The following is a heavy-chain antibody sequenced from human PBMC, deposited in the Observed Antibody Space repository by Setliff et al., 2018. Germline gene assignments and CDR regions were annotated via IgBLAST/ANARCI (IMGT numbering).Heavy chain of an antibody. CDR2: VLHTGST. Sequence: SETLSLTCSVSSGSIGSHYWNWMRQPPGKGLEWIGHVLHTGSTKYNPSLRSRVTISVDTSENYFSLRLTSVTAADTAVYYCARAPPSVPYGDYGPRQYFDLWGRGSLVTVSS. CDR1: SGSIGSHY. D-gene: IGHD4-17*01. J-gene: IGHJ2*01. CDR3: ARAPPSVPYGDYGPRQYFDL. V-gene: IGHV4-59*11.